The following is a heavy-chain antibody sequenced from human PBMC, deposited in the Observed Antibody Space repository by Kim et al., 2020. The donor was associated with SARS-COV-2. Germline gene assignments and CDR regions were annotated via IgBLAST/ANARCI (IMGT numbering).Heavy chain of an antibody. Sequence: GGSLRLSCAASGFTFSSYGMSWVRQAPGKGLERVSTIAGSGGATSYADSVKGRFTISRDNSKNTLFLQMNSLRDEDTALYYCAKRGPGGNKEFDYWGQGTLVTVSS. CDR1: GFTFSSYG. D-gene: IGHD2-15*01. V-gene: IGHV3-23*01. CDR2: IAGSGGAT. CDR3: AKRGPGGNKEFDY. J-gene: IGHJ4*02.